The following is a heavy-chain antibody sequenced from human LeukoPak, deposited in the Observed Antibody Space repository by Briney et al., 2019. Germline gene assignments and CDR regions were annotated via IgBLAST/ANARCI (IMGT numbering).Heavy chain of an antibody. J-gene: IGHJ6*02. CDR3: ARVGGSGSYYNTVRNYYGMDV. CDR1: GFTFSSYA. D-gene: IGHD3-10*01. V-gene: IGHV3-30-3*01. CDR2: ISYDGNNK. Sequence: GGSLRLSCAASGFTFSSYAMHWVRQAPGKGLEWVAVISYDGNNKYYADSVKGRFTISRDNSKNTLYLQMNSLRAEDTAVYYCARVGGSGSYYNTVRNYYGMDVWGQGTTVTVSS.